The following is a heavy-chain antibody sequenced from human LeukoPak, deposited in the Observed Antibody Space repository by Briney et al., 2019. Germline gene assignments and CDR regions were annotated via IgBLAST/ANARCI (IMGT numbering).Heavy chain of an antibody. J-gene: IGHJ4*02. Sequence: SETLSLTCTVSGGSISSSSYYWGWIRQPPGKGLEWIGSIYYSGSTYYNPSLKSRVTISVDTSKNQFSLKLSSVTAADTAVYYCARARYSGTLDYWGQGTLVTVSS. CDR3: ARARYSGTLDY. CDR2: IYYSGST. V-gene: IGHV4-39*07. CDR1: GGSISSSSYY. D-gene: IGHD2-21*01.